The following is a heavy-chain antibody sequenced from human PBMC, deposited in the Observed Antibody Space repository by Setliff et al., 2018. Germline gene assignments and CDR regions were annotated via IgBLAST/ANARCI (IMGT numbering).Heavy chain of an antibody. CDR3: ARGGTYRYFDY. V-gene: IGHV4-59*01. J-gene: IGHJ4*02. CDR1: GGSLSTYY. Sequence: PSETLSLTCNVSGGSLSTYYWSWIRQPPGKGLEWIGHVYYSGTANYNPSLKSRVTVSVDTSNHQFSLRLRSVTAADTAVYYCARGGTYRYFDYWGQGALVTVS. D-gene: IGHD5-12*01. CDR2: VYYSGTA.